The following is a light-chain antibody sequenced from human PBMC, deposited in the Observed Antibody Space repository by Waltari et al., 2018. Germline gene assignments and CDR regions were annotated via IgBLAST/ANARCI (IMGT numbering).Light chain of an antibody. CDR1: QSVTNK. Sequence: VLMTQSPATLSVSPGERATISCRASQSVTNKLAWYQQRPGQAPRLLIYGASTRATGIPGRFSGSGSGTEFTLTISSLQSEDFAVYYCQQYNNWPPYTFGQGTKLEIK. CDR2: GAS. J-gene: IGKJ2*01. CDR3: QQYNNWPPYT. V-gene: IGKV3-15*01.